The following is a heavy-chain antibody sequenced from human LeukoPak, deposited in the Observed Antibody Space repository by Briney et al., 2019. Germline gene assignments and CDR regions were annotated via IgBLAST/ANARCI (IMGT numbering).Heavy chain of an antibody. D-gene: IGHD3-3*01. J-gene: IGHJ6*02. CDR3: TSYGFYYYGMDV. CDR2: IRSKANSYAT. V-gene: IGHV3-73*01. CDR1: GFTFSSYS. Sequence: GGSLRLSCAASGFTFSSYSMNWVRQASGKGLEWVGRIRSKANSYATTYATSVKGRFTISRDDSKNTAYLQMNSLKTEDTAVYYCTSYGFYYYGMDVWGQGTTVTVSS.